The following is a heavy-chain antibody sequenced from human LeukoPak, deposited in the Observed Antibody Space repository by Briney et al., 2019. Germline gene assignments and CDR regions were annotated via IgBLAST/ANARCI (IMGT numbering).Heavy chain of an antibody. CDR1: GYSFTSYW. J-gene: IGHJ4*02. Sequence: GESPKISCKGSGYSFTSYWIGWVRQMSGKGLEWMGIIYPGDSDSRYSPSFQGQVTISADKSISTAYLQWSSLKASGTAMYYCARSCRDGYRDFDYWGQGTLVTVSS. D-gene: IGHD5-24*01. CDR3: ARSCRDGYRDFDY. V-gene: IGHV5-51*01. CDR2: IYPGDSDS.